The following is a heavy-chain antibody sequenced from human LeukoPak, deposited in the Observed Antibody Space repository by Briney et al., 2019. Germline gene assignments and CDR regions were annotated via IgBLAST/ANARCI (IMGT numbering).Heavy chain of an antibody. D-gene: IGHD1-26*01. J-gene: IGHJ4*02. CDR3: ARLVGGGYYYGHDY. CDR2: IIPIFGTA. Sequence: GGSVKVSCKASGGTFSSYAISWVRQAPGQGLEWMGGIIPIFGTANYAQKFQGRVTITADESTSTAYMELSSLRSEDTAVYYCARLVGGGYYYGHDYWGQGTLVTVSS. CDR1: GGTFSSYA. V-gene: IGHV1-69*13.